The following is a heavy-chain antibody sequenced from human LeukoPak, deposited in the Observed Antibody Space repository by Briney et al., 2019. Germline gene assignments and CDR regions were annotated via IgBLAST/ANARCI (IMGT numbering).Heavy chain of an antibody. CDR2: IIPIFGTA. CDR3: ARRGLDWSSYGYGYYFDY. Sequence: SVKVSCKASGYTFTSYDINWVRQAPGQGLEWMGGIIPIFGTANYAQKFQGRVTITADESTSTAYMELSSLRSEDTAVYYCARRGLDWSSYGYGYYFDYWGQGTLVTVSS. CDR1: GYTFTSYD. V-gene: IGHV1-69*13. J-gene: IGHJ4*02. D-gene: IGHD5-18*01.